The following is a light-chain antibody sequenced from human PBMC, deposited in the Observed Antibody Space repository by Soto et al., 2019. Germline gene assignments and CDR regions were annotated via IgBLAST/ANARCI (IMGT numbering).Light chain of an antibody. J-gene: IGLJ2*01. CDR3: SSYTHSYTVV. CDR2: DVS. V-gene: IGLV2-14*01. Sequence: QTALTQPASVSRSPGQSITISCTGTSSDVGGYNYVSWYQQHPGKAPKLMIYDVSNRPSGVSNRFSGSKSGNTASLTISGLQAEDEAAYYCSSYTHSYTVVFGGGTQPTVL. CDR1: SSDVGGYNY.